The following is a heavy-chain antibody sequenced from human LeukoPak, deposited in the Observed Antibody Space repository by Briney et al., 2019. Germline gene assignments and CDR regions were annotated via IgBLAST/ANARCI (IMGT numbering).Heavy chain of an antibody. Sequence: GESLKISCKGSGYSFTSYWICWVRQMPGKGLEWMGIIYPGDSDTRYSPSFQGQVTISADKSISTAYLQWSSLKASDTAMYYCARHASAGLYGDYVIGWFDPWGQGTLVTVSS. CDR3: ARHASAGLYGDYVIGWFDP. CDR1: GYSFTSYW. J-gene: IGHJ5*02. V-gene: IGHV5-51*01. D-gene: IGHD4-17*01. CDR2: IYPGDSDT.